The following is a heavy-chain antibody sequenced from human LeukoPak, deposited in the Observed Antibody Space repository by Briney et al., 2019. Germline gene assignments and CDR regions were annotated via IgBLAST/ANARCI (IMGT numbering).Heavy chain of an antibody. CDR3: ASLYYGAGLADDY. V-gene: IGHV4-4*09. J-gene: IGHJ4*02. CDR2: IYPGGRS. CDR1: GDSLSTEY. Sequence: SETLSLTCTVSGDSLSTEYWNWVRQPPGKGLEWIGYIYPGGRSNYTPSLKSRVTISADTSKRQFSLKLTSVSAADTAVYYCASLYYGAGLADDYWGQGILVTVSS. D-gene: IGHD4/OR15-4a*01.